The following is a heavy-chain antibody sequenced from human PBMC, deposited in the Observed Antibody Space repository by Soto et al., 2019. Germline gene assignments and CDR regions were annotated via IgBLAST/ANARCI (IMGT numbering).Heavy chain of an antibody. CDR3: AREAAVSCGWSSSDWFDP. CDR1: GDSVSSNSAA. J-gene: IGHJ5*02. Sequence: SQTLSLTCAISGDSVSSNSAAWNWIRQSPSRGLEWLGRTYYRSKWYNDYAVSVKSRITINPDTSKNQFSLQLNSVTPEDTAVYYCAREAAVSCGWSSSDWFDPWGQGTLVTVSS. D-gene: IGHD6-19*01. V-gene: IGHV6-1*01. CDR2: TYYRSKWYN.